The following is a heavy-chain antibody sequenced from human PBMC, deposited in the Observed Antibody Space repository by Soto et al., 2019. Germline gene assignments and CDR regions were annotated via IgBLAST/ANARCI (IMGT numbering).Heavy chain of an antibody. CDR2: VSHDGRNT. D-gene: IGHD6-19*01. Sequence: GGSVKLSCAASGFTFSDYAMHWVRQAPGKGLEWVAVVSHDGRNTHYADSVKGRFTISRDSSKNTVSLEMTSRRTEDTAVYYCAKGGRQWPVTSDFNYWGQGALVTVSS. CDR1: GFTFSDYA. J-gene: IGHJ4*02. CDR3: AKGGRQWPVTSDFNY. V-gene: IGHV3-30*18.